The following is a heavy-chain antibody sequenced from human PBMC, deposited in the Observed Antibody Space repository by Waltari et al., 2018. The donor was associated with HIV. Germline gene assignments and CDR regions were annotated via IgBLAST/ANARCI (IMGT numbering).Heavy chain of an antibody. CDR1: PASSTGANYQ. CDR3: AALRSSGRGF. CDR2: IYDTTTV. V-gene: IGHV4-31*11. Sequence: QVHLPESGPGLVRPTETMSLSSDFSPASSTGANYQQTWIRQSPRTGLEWIGYIYDTTTVYYNPSIRGRATISWDTSNSRLFLNVTSMTDADTAVYYCAALRSSGRGFWGQGSHVFVSS. D-gene: IGHD1-1*01. J-gene: IGHJ4*02.